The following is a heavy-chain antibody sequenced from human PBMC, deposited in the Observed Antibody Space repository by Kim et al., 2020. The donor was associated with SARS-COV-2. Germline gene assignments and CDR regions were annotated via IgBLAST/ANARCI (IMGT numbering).Heavy chain of an antibody. D-gene: IGHD1-26*01. CDR2: INPISGGT. Sequence: ASVKVSCKASGYTFTGYYIHWVRQAPGQGLEWMGWINPISGGTNYAQKFQRRVTMTSDTSITTANMELNRLTSDDTAQYFCARGEAGVSDYWGQGSLLPV. CDR1: GYTFTGYY. J-gene: IGHJ4*02. V-gene: IGHV1-2*02. CDR3: ARGEAGVSDY.